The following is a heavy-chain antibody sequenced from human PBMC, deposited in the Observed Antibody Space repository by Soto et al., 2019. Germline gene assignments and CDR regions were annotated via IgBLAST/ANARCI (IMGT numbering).Heavy chain of an antibody. CDR1: GFAFAAYT. CDR2: ISGIGGTT. CDR3: AREYSSAWKTFDY. D-gene: IGHD6-19*01. Sequence: GGFLRPSVGFCGFAFAAYTISLVPPAPGKGLEWVSAISGIGGTTYYADSVKGRFTISRDNSKNTLYLQMNSLRAEDTAVYYCAREYSSAWKTFDYWGQGTLVTVSS. J-gene: IGHJ4*02. V-gene: IGHV3-23*01.